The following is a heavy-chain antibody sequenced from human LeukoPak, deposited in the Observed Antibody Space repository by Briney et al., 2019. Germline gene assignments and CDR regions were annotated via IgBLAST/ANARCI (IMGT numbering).Heavy chain of an antibody. J-gene: IGHJ4*02. V-gene: IGHV4-59*08. Sequence: SDTLSLPCTVSGGSMRSYFWSWIRQPPGKGLEWIAYMYYSGKPAHNPPLQSRVTISVDTSKTQSSLNLRSVTAPGTAVYYCARQEGSRGRGFDYWGQGTLVTVSS. CDR2: MYYSGKP. CDR3: ARQEGSRGRGFDY. D-gene: IGHD6-19*01. CDR1: GGSMRSYF.